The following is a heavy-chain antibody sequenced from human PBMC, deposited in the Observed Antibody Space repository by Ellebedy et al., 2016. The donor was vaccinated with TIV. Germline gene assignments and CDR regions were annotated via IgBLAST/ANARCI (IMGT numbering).Heavy chain of an antibody. J-gene: IGHJ4*02. CDR1: GGPFMKNW. V-gene: IGHV4-39*01. D-gene: IGHD2-8*02. Sequence: MPGGSLRLSCVVSGGPFMKNWWSWVRQPPGKGLEWIGRIYYDGSTYYNPSLKSRVTISKDTSKSQFSLKLTSVTAADTAVYYCARRGRYWSALDFWGQGTLATVSS. CDR3: ARRGRYWSALDF. CDR2: IYYDGST.